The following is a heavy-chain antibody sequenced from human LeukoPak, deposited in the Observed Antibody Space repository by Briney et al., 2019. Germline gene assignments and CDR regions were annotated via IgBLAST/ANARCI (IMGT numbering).Heavy chain of an antibody. Sequence: PGGSLRLSCAASGFTFDDYAMHWVRQAPGKGLEWVSGISWNSGSIGYADSVKGRFTISRDNAKNSLYPQMNSLRAEDMALYYCAKAYSSGWYGYFDYWGQGTLVTVSS. CDR1: GFTFDDYA. CDR3: AKAYSSGWYGYFDY. V-gene: IGHV3-9*03. J-gene: IGHJ4*02. D-gene: IGHD6-19*01. CDR2: ISWNSGSI.